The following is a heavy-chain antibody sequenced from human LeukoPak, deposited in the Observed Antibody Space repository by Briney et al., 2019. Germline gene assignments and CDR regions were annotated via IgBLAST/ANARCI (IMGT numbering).Heavy chain of an antibody. J-gene: IGHJ4*02. CDR3: AGGYSPMAHFDY. Sequence: PGGSLRLSCTASGFTVSSNYMSWVRQAPGKGLEWVSVVYSDGSTNYADSVKGRFTISRDSSKNTLYLQMNSLRVEDTAVYYCAGGYSPMAHFDYWGQGTLVTVSS. V-gene: IGHV3-53*01. CDR1: GFTVSSNY. D-gene: IGHD3-10*01. CDR2: VYSDGST.